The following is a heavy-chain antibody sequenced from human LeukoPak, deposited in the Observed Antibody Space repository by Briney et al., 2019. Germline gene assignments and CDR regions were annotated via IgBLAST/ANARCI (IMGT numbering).Heavy chain of an antibody. D-gene: IGHD4-11*01. V-gene: IGHV3-23*01. CDR1: GFTFSSYA. CDR3: AKDRATVTPNYGMDV. CDR2: ISGSGGST. Sequence: TVGSLRLSCAASGFTFSSYAMSWVRQAPGKGLEWVSAISGSGGSTYYADSVKGRFTISRDNSKNTLKLQMNSLRAEDTAVYYCAKDRATVTPNYGMDVWGQGTTVTVSS. J-gene: IGHJ6*02.